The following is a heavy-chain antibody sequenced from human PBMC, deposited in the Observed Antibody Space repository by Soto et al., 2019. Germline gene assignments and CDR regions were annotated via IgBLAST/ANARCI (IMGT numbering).Heavy chain of an antibody. CDR2: IYPGDSDT. CDR3: ARLVNYYFGMDV. J-gene: IGHJ6*02. V-gene: IGHV5-51*01. CDR1: DTTHW. Sequence: GESLKISCKASDTTHWIGWVRQRPGKGLEWMGIIYPGDSDTKYSPSFQGQVTISVDKSISTAYLHWSSLKASDTATYYCARLVNYYFGMDVWGLGTTVTVSS.